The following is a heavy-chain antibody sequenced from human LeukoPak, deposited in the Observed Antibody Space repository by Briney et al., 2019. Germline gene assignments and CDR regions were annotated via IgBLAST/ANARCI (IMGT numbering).Heavy chain of an antibody. Sequence: GGSLRLSCAASGFTFSSYAMHWVRQAPGKGLEYGSAISSNGGSTYYANPVKGRFTISRDNSKNTLYLQMGSLRAEDMAVYYCARSIAAAPIDYWGQGTLVTVSS. CDR3: ARSIAAAPIDY. J-gene: IGHJ4*02. V-gene: IGHV3-64*01. CDR1: GFTFSSYA. D-gene: IGHD6-25*01. CDR2: ISSNGGST.